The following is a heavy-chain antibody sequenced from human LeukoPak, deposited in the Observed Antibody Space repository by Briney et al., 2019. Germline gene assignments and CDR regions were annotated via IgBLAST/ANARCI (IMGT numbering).Heavy chain of an antibody. V-gene: IGHV3-15*01. CDR3: TTVDSSGWYYFDY. CDR2: IKSKTDGGTT. CDR1: GFTFSNAW. J-gene: IGHJ4*02. D-gene: IGHD6-19*01. Sequence: GLSLRLSCAASGFTFSNAWMSWVRQAPGKGLEWVGRIKSKTDGGTTDYAAPVKGRFTISRDDSKNTLYLQMNSLKTEDTAVYYCTTVDSSGWYYFDYWGQGTLVTVSS.